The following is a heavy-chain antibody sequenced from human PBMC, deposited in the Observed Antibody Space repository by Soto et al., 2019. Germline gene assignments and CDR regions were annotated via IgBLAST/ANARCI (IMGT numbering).Heavy chain of an antibody. CDR1: GFSFSSYT. J-gene: IGHJ4*02. Sequence: LRLSCAASGFSFSSYTMNWVRQAPGKGLEWVSSINNNSGRKYYADSVKGRFTISRDNSENTLFLQMNSLKAEDTAIYFCAKDGDFEYFDYWGQGTQVTVSS. V-gene: IGHV3-23*01. D-gene: IGHD7-27*01. CDR2: INNNSGRK. CDR3: AKDGDFEYFDY.